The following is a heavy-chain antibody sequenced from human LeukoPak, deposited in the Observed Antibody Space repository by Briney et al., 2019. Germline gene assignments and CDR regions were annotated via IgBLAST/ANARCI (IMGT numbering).Heavy chain of an antibody. J-gene: IGHJ6*02. CDR3: ARNTHMRGMDV. V-gene: IGHV4-30-4*01. D-gene: IGHD2-2*01. Sequence: KSSETLSLTCTVSGGSISSGDYYWSWIRQPPGKGLEWIGYIYYSGSTYYNPSLKSRVTISVDTSKNQFSLKLSSVTAVDTAVYYCARNTHMRGMDVWGQGTTVTVSS. CDR2: IYYSGST. CDR1: GGSISSGDYY.